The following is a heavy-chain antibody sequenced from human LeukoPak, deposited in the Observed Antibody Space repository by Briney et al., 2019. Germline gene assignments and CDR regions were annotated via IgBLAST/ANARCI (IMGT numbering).Heavy chain of an antibody. Sequence: PGGSLRLSCAASGFTFSSYSMNWVRQAPGKGLEWVSYISSSSSTIYYADSVKGRFTISRDNAKNSLYLQMNSLRAEDTAVYYCARAKGYYYMDVWGKGTTVTVSS. CDR1: GFTFSSYS. J-gene: IGHJ6*03. CDR3: ARAKGYYYMDV. V-gene: IGHV3-48*01. CDR2: ISSSSSTI.